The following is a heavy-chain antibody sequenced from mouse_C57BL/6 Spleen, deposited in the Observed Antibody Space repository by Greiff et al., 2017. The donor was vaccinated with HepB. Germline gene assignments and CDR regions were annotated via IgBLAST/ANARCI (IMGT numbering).Heavy chain of an antibody. J-gene: IGHJ4*01. Sequence: EVKLVESGGGLVQPKGSLKLSCAASGFSFNTYAMNWVRQAPGKGLEWVARIRSKSNNYATYYADSVKDRFTISRDDSESMLYLQMNNLKTEDTAMYYCVRHTWAYYAMDYWGQGTSVTVSS. D-gene: IGHD4-1*01. CDR2: IRSKSNNYAT. CDR3: VRHTWAYYAMDY. V-gene: IGHV10-1*01. CDR1: GFSFNTYA.